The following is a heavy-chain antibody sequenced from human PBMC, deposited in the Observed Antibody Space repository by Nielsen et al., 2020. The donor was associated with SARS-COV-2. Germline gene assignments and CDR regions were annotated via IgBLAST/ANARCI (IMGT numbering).Heavy chain of an antibody. CDR3: ARVPYYYGSGSHFDY. Sequence: SETLSLTCAVYGGSFSGYYWSWIRQPPGKGLEWIGEINHSGSTNYNPSLKSRVTISVDTSKNQFSLKLSSVTAADTAVYYCARVPYYYGSGSHFDYWGQGTLVTVSS. CDR2: INHSGST. J-gene: IGHJ4*02. V-gene: IGHV4-34*01. CDR1: GGSFSGYY. D-gene: IGHD3-10*01.